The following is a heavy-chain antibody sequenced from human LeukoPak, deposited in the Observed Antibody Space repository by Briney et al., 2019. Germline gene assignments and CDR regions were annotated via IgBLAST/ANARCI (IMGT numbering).Heavy chain of an antibody. CDR2: FDPEDGET. J-gene: IGHJ5*02. V-gene: IGHV1-24*01. CDR3: ATVIAAHPNWFDP. CDR1: GYTLTELS. Sequence: GASVKVSCKVSGYTLTELSMHWVRQAPGKGLEWMGGFDPEDGETIYAQKFQGRVTMTEDASTDTAYMELSSLRSEDTAVYYCATVIAAHPNWFDPWGQGTLVTVSS. D-gene: IGHD6-6*01.